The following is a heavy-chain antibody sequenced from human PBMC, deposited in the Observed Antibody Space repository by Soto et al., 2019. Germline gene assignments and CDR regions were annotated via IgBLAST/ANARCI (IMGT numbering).Heavy chain of an antibody. J-gene: IGHJ6*02. CDR1: GGSFSGYY. Sequence: QVQLQQWGAGLLKPSETLSLTCAVHGGSFSGYYWNWIRQPPGKGLEWIGEINHSGSTNYNPSLKSRVTISGDTSKNQFSLKLTSVPAADTAVYYCATLRGQHVGYYYSGMDVWGQGTTVTVSS. D-gene: IGHD6-13*01. CDR2: INHSGST. CDR3: ATLRGQHVGYYYSGMDV. V-gene: IGHV4-34*01.